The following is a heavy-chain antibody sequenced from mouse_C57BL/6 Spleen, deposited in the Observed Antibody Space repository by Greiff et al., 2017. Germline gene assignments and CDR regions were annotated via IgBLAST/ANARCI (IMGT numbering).Heavy chain of an antibody. CDR2: IDPSDSYT. CDR1: GYTFTSYW. J-gene: IGHJ4*01. Sequence: QVQLQQPGAELVMPGASAKLSCKASGYTFTSYWMHWVKQRPGQGLEWIGEIDPSDSYTNYNQKFKGKSTLTVDKSSSTAYMQLSSLTSEDSAVXYCASGLGEDYYYAMDYWGQGTSVTVSS. V-gene: IGHV1-69*01. CDR3: ASGLGEDYYYAMDY.